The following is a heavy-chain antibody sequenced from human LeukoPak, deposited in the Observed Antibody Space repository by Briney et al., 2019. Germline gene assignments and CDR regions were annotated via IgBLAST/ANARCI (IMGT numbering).Heavy chain of an antibody. CDR2: IKQDGSEK. CDR1: GFTFSSYG. D-gene: IGHD3-22*01. Sequence: GGSLRLPCAASGFTFSSYGMHWVRQAPGKGLEWVANIKQDGSEKYSVDSVKGRFTISRDNAKNSLYLQMNSLRAEDTAVYYCARLPYYDSSGPFGYWGQGTLVTVSS. J-gene: IGHJ4*02. V-gene: IGHV3-7*01. CDR3: ARLPYYDSSGPFGY.